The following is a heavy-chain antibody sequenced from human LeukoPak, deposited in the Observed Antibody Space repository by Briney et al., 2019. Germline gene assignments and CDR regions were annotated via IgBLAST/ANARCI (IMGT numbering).Heavy chain of an antibody. Sequence: GASVKVSCKASGYTFTGYYMHWVRQAPGQGLEGMGWINPNSGGTNYAQKLQGRVTMTRDTSISTAYMELSRLRSDDTAVYYCARAPAFAYCGGDCYSDPFDYWGQGTLVTVSS. V-gene: IGHV1-2*02. CDR3: ARAPAFAYCGGDCYSDPFDY. D-gene: IGHD2-21*02. CDR1: GYTFTGYY. J-gene: IGHJ4*02. CDR2: INPNSGGT.